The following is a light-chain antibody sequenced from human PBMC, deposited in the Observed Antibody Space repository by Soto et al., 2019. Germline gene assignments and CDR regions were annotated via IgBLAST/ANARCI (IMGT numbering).Light chain of an antibody. J-gene: IGLJ1*01. CDR3: YSYAGDYVYV. CDR1: SSNVGGYNY. Sequence: QSALTQPPSASGSPGQSVSISCTGSSSNVGGYNYVSWYQQHPGKAPRLIIYEVDKRPSGVPDRFSGSKAGSTASLTISGLQAEDEADYYCYSYAGDYVYVFGTGTKLTVL. V-gene: IGLV2-8*01. CDR2: EVD.